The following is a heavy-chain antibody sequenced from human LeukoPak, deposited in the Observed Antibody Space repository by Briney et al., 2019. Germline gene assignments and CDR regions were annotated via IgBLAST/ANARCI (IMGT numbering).Heavy chain of an antibody. V-gene: IGHV1-2*02. Sequence: ASVKVSCKASGYTFTGYYMHWVRQAPGQGLEWMGWINPNSGGTNYAQKFQGRVTMTRDTSISTAYMELSRLRSDDTAVYYCARGAFLVVVAXTCDHWGQGTLVTVSS. CDR2: INPNSGGT. CDR1: GYTFTGYY. D-gene: IGHD2-15*01. J-gene: IGHJ4*02. CDR3: ARGAFLVVVAXTCDH.